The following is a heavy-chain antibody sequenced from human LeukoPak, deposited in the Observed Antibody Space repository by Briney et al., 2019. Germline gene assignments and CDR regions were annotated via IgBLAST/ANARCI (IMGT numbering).Heavy chain of an antibody. CDR1: GDSISSYY. V-gene: IGHV4-59*01. CDR3: ARTKKWLAFEM. CDR2: VHNGVNT. J-gene: IGHJ3*02. D-gene: IGHD6-19*01. Sequence: SETLSPTCTVSGDSISSYYWSWIRLAPGRGLEWIGNVHNGVNTNYNPALKSRVTILLDTSKNQFSLKLSSMTAADTAMYYCARTKKWLAFEMWGQGTMVTVSS.